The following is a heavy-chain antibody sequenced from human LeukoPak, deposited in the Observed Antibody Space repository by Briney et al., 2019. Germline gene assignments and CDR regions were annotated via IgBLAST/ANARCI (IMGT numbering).Heavy chain of an antibody. CDR1: GGTFSSYA. Sequence: ASVKVSCKASGGTFSSYAISWVRQAPGQGLEWMGRIIPILGIANYAQKFQGRVTITADKSTSTAYMELSSLRSEDTAVYYCAGRRWSGYEGNFDYWGQGALVTISS. V-gene: IGHV1-69*04. J-gene: IGHJ4*02. D-gene: IGHD5-12*01. CDR2: IIPILGIA. CDR3: AGRRWSGYEGNFDY.